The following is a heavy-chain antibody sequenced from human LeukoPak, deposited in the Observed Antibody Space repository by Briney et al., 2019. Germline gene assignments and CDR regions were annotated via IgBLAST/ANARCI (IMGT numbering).Heavy chain of an antibody. J-gene: IGHJ3*02. CDR1: GYSFSSYW. CDR2: IYPGDSDT. Sequence: GESLKISCKASGYSFSSYWIGWVRQMPGKGLEWMGIIYPGDSDTRYSPSFQGQVTISADKSISTAYLQWSSLKASDTAMYYCARQVGATGPDPNDAFDIWGQGTMVTVSS. D-gene: IGHD1-26*01. V-gene: IGHV5-51*01. CDR3: ARQVGATGPDPNDAFDI.